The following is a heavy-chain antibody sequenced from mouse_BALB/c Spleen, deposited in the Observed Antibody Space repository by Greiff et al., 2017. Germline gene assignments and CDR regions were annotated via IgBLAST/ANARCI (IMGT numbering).Heavy chain of an antibody. CDR1: GYTFSNSW. J-gene: IGHJ3*01. D-gene: IGHD2-14*01. V-gene: IGHV1-9*01. CDR3: ARNYRYDEWFAY. Sequence: QVQLQQSGAELMKPGASVKISCKATGYTFSNSWIEWVKQRPGHGLEWIGEILPGNGSTNYNEKFKGKATFTADTSSNTAYMQLSSLTSEDSAFYYCARNYRYDEWFAYWGQGTLVTVSA. CDR2: ILPGNGST.